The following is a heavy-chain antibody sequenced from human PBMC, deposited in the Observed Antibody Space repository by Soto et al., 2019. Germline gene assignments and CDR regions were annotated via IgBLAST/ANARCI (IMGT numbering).Heavy chain of an antibody. CDR2: VYYSGST. Sequence: SETLSLTCTVSGASISSYYWSWIRQPPGKGLEWIGYVYYSGSTNYNPSLESRVTMSVDTSKNQLSLRLSSVTAADTAVYYCARQKGSPANFDYWGQGTLVTVSS. CDR3: ARQKGSPANFDY. J-gene: IGHJ4*02. CDR1: GASISSYY. D-gene: IGHD2-15*01. V-gene: IGHV4-59*08.